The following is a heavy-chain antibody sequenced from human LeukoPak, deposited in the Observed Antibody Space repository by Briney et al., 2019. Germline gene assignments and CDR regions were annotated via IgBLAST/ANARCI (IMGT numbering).Heavy chain of an antibody. V-gene: IGHV3-30*18. CDR2: ISYDGSNK. Sequence: GRSLRLSCAASGFTFSNYGMHWVRQAPGKGLERVAVISYDGSNKYYADSVKGRFTISRDNSKNTLYLQMNSLRAEDTAVYYCAKGGYSGYDLDYWGQGTLVTVSS. CDR1: GFTFSNYG. J-gene: IGHJ4*02. CDR3: AKGGYSGYDLDY. D-gene: IGHD5-12*01.